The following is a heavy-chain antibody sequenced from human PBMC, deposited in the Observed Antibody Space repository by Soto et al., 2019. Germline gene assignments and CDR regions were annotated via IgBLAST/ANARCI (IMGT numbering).Heavy chain of an antibody. Sequence: EVQLVESGGGLVKPGGSLRLSCAASGFSFSNVWMNWVRQAPGKGLEWVGRIKSKTDGGTTEYTAPVEGRFTISRDDSKNTLYLEMNSLKTEDTAVYFCANHPRGNWFDAWGQGTLVTVDS. J-gene: IGHJ5*02. V-gene: IGHV3-15*07. CDR1: GFSFSNVW. CDR3: ANHPRGNWFDA. CDR2: IKSKTDGGTT.